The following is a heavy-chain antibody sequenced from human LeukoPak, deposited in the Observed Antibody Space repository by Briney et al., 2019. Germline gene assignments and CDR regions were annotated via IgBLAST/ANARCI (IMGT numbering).Heavy chain of an antibody. CDR3: ARTRDTESGY. J-gene: IGHJ4*02. CDR2: INPNSGGT. Sequence: ASVKVSCKASGYTFTGYYMHWMRQAPGQGLEWMGRINPNSGGTDYAQKFQGRVTMTRDTSISTAYMELSRLRSDDTAVYYCARTRDTESGYWGQGTLVTVSS. V-gene: IGHV1-2*06. D-gene: IGHD5-24*01. CDR1: GYTFTGYY.